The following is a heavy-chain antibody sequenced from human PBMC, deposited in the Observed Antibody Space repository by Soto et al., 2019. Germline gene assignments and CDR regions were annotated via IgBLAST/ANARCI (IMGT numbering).Heavy chain of an antibody. Sequence: QVQLQESGPGLVTPSETLSLTCTVSGDSISSHYWSWIRQPAGKGLEWMGRIHTTGNTAHNPSLKRRITLSTDTSKNQVALQLTSVTAADTAGYYCARDSRGSSPLYFDLWGRGTLVTVST. CDR2: IHTTGNT. J-gene: IGHJ2*01. CDR3: ARDSRGSSPLYFDL. V-gene: IGHV4-4*07. D-gene: IGHD3-22*01. CDR1: GDSISSHY.